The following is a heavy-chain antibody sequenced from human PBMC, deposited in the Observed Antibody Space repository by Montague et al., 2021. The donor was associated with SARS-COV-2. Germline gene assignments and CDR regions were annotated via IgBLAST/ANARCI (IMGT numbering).Heavy chain of an antibody. CDR3: ARVSSNWFDP. CDR2: ISSTNSYT. V-gene: IGHV3-11*05. J-gene: IGHJ5*02. Sequence: SLRLSCAASGFTFSDYFMSWIRQAPGKGLEWVSYISSTNSYTNYAGSVKGRFTISRDNAKNSLYLQMNSLRAEDTAVYYCARVSSNWFDPWGQGTLVTVSS. CDR1: GFTFSDYF.